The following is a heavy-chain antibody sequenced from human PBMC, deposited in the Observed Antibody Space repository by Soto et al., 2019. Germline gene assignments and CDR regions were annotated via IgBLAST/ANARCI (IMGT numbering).Heavy chain of an antibody. J-gene: IGHJ6*02. CDR2: IYYSGNT. CDR3: AGDAPLALGAANSLDV. Sequence: QVQLQESGPGLVKPSQTLSLTCTVSGGSISSGYYWSWIRQHPVKGLEWIGYIYYSGNTYYNPSPKSRVSISFGTSNNQFSLKLDSVTAADAAVYYCAGDAPLALGAANSLDVWGQGTTVTVSS. CDR1: GGSISSGYY. D-gene: IGHD3-3*02. V-gene: IGHV4-31*03.